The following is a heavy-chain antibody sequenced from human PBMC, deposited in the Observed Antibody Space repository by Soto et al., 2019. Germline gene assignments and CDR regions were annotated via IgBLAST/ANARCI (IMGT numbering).Heavy chain of an antibody. Sequence: GGSLRLSCAVSGFIFKNYALNWVRQAPGKGLERVASITRDGYNKYYADSVKGRFTISRDNSKNTLSLQMTALRVEDSSVYYCTKSSGGSSSVGMDYWGPGTLVTVSS. CDR3: TKSSGGSSSVGMDY. CDR1: GFIFKNYA. CDR2: ITRDGYNK. D-gene: IGHD6-6*01. J-gene: IGHJ4*02. V-gene: IGHV3-30*04.